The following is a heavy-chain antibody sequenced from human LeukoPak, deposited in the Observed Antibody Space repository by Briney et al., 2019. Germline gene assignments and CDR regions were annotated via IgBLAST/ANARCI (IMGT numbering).Heavy chain of an antibody. CDR2: IYYSGST. V-gene: IGHV4-30-4*01. CDR1: GGSISSGDYY. D-gene: IGHD5-24*01. J-gene: IGHJ4*02. CDR3: ARDPKGIRNRDGYTSGGYFDY. Sequence: SETLSLTCTVSGGSISSGDYYWSWIRQPPGKGLEWIGYIYYSGSTYYNPSLKSRVTISVDTSKNQFSLKLSSVTAADTAVYYCARDPKGIRNRDGYTSGGYFDYWGQGTLVTVSS.